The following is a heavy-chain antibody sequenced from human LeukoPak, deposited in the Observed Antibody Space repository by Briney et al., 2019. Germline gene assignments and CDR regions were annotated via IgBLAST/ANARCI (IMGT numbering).Heavy chain of an antibody. CDR1: GFTFDDYA. J-gene: IGHJ4*02. Sequence: GGSLRLSCAASGFTFDDYAMHWVRQAPGKGLEWVSGISWNSGSIGYADSVKGRFTISRDNAKNSLYLQMNSLRAEDTALYYCVKVVSSWYDYWGQGTLVTVSS. CDR3: VKVVSSWYDY. CDR2: ISWNSGSI. D-gene: IGHD6-13*01. V-gene: IGHV3-9*01.